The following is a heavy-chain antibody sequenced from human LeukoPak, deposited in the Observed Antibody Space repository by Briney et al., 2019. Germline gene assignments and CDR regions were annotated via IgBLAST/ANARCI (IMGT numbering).Heavy chain of an antibody. CDR3: VRDKLEGGSVFDY. CDR2: ISNDGHTI. CDR1: GFMFRTYW. Sequence: GGSLRLSCATSGFMFRTYWMHWVRQVPGKGLVWVSRISNDGHTINYADSVKGRFTTSRDNAKNTLFLHINSLRAEDTGVYYCVRDKLEGGSVFDYWGQGTLVTVSS. V-gene: IGHV3-74*01. D-gene: IGHD6-19*01. J-gene: IGHJ4*02.